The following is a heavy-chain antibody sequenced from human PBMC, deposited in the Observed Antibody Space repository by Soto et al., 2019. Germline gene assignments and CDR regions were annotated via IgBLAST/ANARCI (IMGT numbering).Heavy chain of an antibody. CDR1: GASISRGAHS. CDR2: IYYSGSA. Sequence: SETLSLTCSVSGASISRGAHSWSWIRQHPGKGLEWIGNIYYSGSAYYNPSLKSRVAISVDTSQNQFSLRLSSVTAADTAVYYCARGVLANWGPENWFDPWGQGTLVTVSS. CDR3: ARGVLANWGPENWFDP. J-gene: IGHJ5*02. D-gene: IGHD7-27*01. V-gene: IGHV4-31*03.